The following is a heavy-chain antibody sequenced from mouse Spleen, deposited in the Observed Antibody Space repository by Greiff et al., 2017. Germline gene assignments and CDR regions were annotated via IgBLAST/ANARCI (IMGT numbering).Heavy chain of an antibody. D-gene: IGHD6-1*01. CDR1: GFTFSSYY. J-gene: IGHJ2*01. CDR3: ARDDLYYFDY. Sequence: DVMLVESGGGLVKLGGSLKLSCAASGFTFSSYYMSWVRQTPEKRLEWVATISSGGGSTYYPDSVKGRFTISRDNAKNTLYLQMSSLNSEDTAVYYCARDDLYYFDYWGQGTTLTVSS. V-gene: IGHV5-6-4*01. CDR2: ISSGGGST.